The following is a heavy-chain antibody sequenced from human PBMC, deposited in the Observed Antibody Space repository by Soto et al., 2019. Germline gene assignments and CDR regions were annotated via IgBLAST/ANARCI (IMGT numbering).Heavy chain of an antibody. CDR1: GDSINNSHW. D-gene: IGHD6-13*01. V-gene: IGHV4-4*02. CDR2: TYHNGTT. Sequence: QVQLQESGPGLVQPSGTLSLTCAFSGDSINNSHWWSWVRQTPGKGLEWIGETYHNGTTNYNPSLKTRVTISIDKSKNQFSLKMNSVTAADTAVYYCAREVNSSPARGPNWFDPWGQGTLVTVSS. J-gene: IGHJ5*02. CDR3: AREVNSSPARGPNWFDP.